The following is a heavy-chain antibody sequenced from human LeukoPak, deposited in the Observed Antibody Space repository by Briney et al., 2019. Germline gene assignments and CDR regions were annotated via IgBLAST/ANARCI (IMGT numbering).Heavy chain of an antibody. V-gene: IGHV3-33*08. J-gene: IGHJ6*02. Sequence: GGSLRLSCAASGFTFSSYGMHWVRQAPGKGLEWVAVIWYDGSNKYYADSVKGRFTISRDNSKNTLYLQMNSLRAEDTAVYYCARAQKAYYYGMDVWGQGTTVTVSS. CDR1: GFTFSSYG. CDR2: IWYDGSNK. CDR3: ARAQKAYYYGMDV.